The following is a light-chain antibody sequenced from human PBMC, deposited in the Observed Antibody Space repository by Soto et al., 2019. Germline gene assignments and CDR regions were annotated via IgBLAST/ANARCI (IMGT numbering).Light chain of an antibody. CDR3: QQYNNWPPIT. J-gene: IGKJ5*01. CDR2: GAS. Sequence: EIVMSQSPATLSASPGETVTLSCRASQSVRSKLAWYQQKPGQAPRLFIYGASTRATGIPARFSGSGSGTEFTLTISSLQSEDFAIYYCQQYNNWPPITFGQGTRLEI. CDR1: QSVRSK. V-gene: IGKV3-15*01.